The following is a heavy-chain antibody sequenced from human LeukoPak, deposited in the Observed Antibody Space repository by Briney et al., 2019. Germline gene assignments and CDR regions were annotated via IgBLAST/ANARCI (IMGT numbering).Heavy chain of an antibody. D-gene: IGHD3-10*01. V-gene: IGHV4-59*08. J-gene: IGHJ6*02. CDR2: IYYSGST. CDR1: GGSISSYY. CDR3: ARRHGAYYYYGMDV. Sequence: SETLSLTCTVSGGSISSYYWSWIRQPPGKGLEWIGYIYYSGSTNYNPSLKSRVTISVDTSKNQFSLKLSSVTAADTAVYYCARRHGAYYYYGMDVWGQGTTVTVPS.